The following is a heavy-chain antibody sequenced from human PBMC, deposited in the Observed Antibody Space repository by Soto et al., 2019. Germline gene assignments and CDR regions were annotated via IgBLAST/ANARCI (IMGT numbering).Heavy chain of an antibody. CDR1: GFTFSSYA. J-gene: IGHJ4*02. V-gene: IGHV3-30*18. CDR3: AKGIAGGGNKGSLFDY. Sequence: QVQLVESGGGVVQPGRSLRLSCAASGFTFSSYAMHWARQAPGKGLEWVAVISKDGSDKYYGDSVKGRFTISRDNSKNSLYLQMNSLRVDDTAVYYCAKGIAGGGNKGSLFDYWGQGTLVTVSS. D-gene: IGHD6-13*01. CDR2: ISKDGSDK.